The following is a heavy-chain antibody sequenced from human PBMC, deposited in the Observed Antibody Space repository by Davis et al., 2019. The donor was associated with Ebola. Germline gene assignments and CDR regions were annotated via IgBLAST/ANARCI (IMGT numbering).Heavy chain of an antibody. CDR1: GGSISSSSYY. J-gene: IGHJ4*02. Sequence: SETLSLTCTVSGGSISSSSYYWGWIRQPPGKGLEWIGSIYYSGSTNYNPSLKSRVTISVDTSKNQFSLKLSSVTAADTAVYYCAMRSIAARPMDYWGQGTLVTVSS. V-gene: IGHV4-39*07. CDR3: AMRSIAARPMDY. CDR2: IYYSGST. D-gene: IGHD6-6*01.